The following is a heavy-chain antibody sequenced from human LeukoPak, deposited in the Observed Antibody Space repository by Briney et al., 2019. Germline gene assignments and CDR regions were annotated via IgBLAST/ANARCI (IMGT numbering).Heavy chain of an antibody. J-gene: IGHJ4*02. V-gene: IGHV4-59*01. CDR2: IYYSGST. CDR3: ARGGMATPRYYFDY. CDR1: GFTFSSYS. Sequence: GSLRLSCAASGFTFSSYSMNWVRQPPGKGLEWIGYIYYSGSTNYNPSLKSRVTISVDTSKNQFSLKLSSVTAADTAVYYCARGGMATPRYYFDYWGQGTLVTVSS. D-gene: IGHD5-24*01.